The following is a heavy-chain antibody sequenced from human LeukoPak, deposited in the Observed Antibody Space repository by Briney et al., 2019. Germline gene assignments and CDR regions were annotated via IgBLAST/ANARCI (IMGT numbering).Heavy chain of an antibody. Sequence: GGSLRLSCAASGFTFSSYGMHWVRQAPGKGLEWVGFIRYDGSNKYYADSVKGRFTISRDNSKNTLYLQMNSLRAEDTAVYYCAKDPPPVRGEVENYFDYWGQGTLVTVSS. CDR3: AKDPPPVRGEVENYFDY. D-gene: IGHD3-10*01. V-gene: IGHV3-30*02. CDR2: IRYDGSNK. CDR1: GFTFSSYG. J-gene: IGHJ4*02.